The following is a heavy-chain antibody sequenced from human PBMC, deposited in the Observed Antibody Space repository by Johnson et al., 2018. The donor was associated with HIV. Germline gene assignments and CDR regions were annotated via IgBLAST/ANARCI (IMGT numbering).Heavy chain of an antibody. Sequence: VQLVESGGGVVRPGGSLKLSCAASGFIFHNYGMAWVRQAPGMGLEWVSGIDWNGGSTFYADSVKGRFTISRDNAKNSVYLQMNSLRAEDTAVYYCARDIAIQLWSHEAVDIWGQGTMVTVSS. V-gene: IGHV3-20*04. CDR3: ARDIAIQLWSHEAVDI. J-gene: IGHJ3*02. CDR2: IDWNGGST. D-gene: IGHD5-18*01. CDR1: GFIFHNYG.